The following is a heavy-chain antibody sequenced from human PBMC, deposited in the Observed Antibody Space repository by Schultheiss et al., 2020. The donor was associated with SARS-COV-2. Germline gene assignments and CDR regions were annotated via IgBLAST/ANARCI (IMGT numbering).Heavy chain of an antibody. CDR1: GFTVSSNH. CDR3: AKVLYTALVTPDY. D-gene: IGHD5-18*01. J-gene: IGHJ4*02. CDR2: IYSGGST. Sequence: GGSLRLSCAASGFTVSSNHMSWVRQAPGKGLEWVSIIYSGGSTYYADSVKGRFTISRDDSKNTLYLQMNSLRAEDTAVFYCAKVLYTALVTPDYWGQGTLVTVSS. V-gene: IGHV3-53*05.